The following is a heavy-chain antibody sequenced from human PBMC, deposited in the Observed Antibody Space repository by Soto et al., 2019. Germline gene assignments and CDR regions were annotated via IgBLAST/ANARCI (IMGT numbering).Heavy chain of an antibody. CDR3: AREYYYDSSGRPYGMDV. Sequence: SQTLSLTCVISGDSVSSNSAAWNWIRQSPSRGLEWLGRTYYRSKWYNDYAVSVKSRITINPDTSKNQFSLQLNSVTPEDTAVYYCAREYYYDSSGRPYGMDVWGQGTTVTVSS. CDR2: TYYRSKWYN. D-gene: IGHD3-22*01. CDR1: GDSVSSNSAA. V-gene: IGHV6-1*01. J-gene: IGHJ6*02.